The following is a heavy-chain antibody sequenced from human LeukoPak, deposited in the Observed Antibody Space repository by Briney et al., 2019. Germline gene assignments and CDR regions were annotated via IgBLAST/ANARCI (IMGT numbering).Heavy chain of an antibody. J-gene: IGHJ4*02. V-gene: IGHV4-61*02. CDR3: AREGLNMVRGVINSYFDY. CDR1: GGSISSGSYY. D-gene: IGHD3-10*01. Sequence: SETLSLTCTVSGGSISSGSYYWNWIRQPAGKGLEWIGRIYSRGSTNYNPSLKSRVTISVDTAKNQVSLKLGSVTDADTAVYYCAREGLNMVRGVINSYFDYWGQGTLVTVSS. CDR2: IYSRGST.